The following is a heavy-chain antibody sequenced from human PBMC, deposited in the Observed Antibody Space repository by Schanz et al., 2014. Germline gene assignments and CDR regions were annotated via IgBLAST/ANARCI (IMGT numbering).Heavy chain of an antibody. CDR1: GFTLSSYG. CDR2: INSDGTKR. D-gene: IGHD3-10*01. J-gene: IGHJ4*02. V-gene: IGHV3-33*08. CDR3: ARIGGSVFDY. Sequence: QVQLLESGGGLVEPGGSLRLSCAASGFTLSSYGMHWVRQAPGKGLEWVAFINSDGTKRFYADSVKSRFTISRDNSRNTLYLQMNSLRAEDTAVYYCARIGGSVFDYWAQGTLVTVSS.